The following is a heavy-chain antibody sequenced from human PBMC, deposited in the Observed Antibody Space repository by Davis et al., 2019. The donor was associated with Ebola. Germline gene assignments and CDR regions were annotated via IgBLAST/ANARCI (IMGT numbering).Heavy chain of an antibody. CDR3: ARGYYDSTGNRYFDF. CDR1: GFIFSSNY. D-gene: IGHD3-22*01. CDR2: IYSGGTT. V-gene: IGHV3-53*04. Sequence: GESLKISCAASGFIFSSNYMSWVRQAPGKGLEWVSVIYSGGTTNYADSVKGRFTISRHNSKNTLYLQINSLRAEDTAVYYCARGYYDSTGNRYFDFWGRGTLVTVSS. J-gene: IGHJ2*01.